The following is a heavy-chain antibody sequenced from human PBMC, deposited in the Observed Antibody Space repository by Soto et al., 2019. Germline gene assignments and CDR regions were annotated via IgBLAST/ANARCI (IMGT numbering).Heavy chain of an antibody. V-gene: IGHV2-5*02. CDR3: ARVMGSGTVGVFDY. J-gene: IGHJ4*02. Sequence: QITLKESGPTLVKPTQTLTLTCTFSGFSLSSSGVGVGWIRQPPGKALEWLALIYWDNDKQYSPSLKNRFTITQDTSKNQVVLTMTKMEPVDTGTYYCARVMGSGTVGVFDYWGQGTLVTVSS. D-gene: IGHD6-13*01. CDR2: IYWDNDK. CDR1: GFSLSSSGVG.